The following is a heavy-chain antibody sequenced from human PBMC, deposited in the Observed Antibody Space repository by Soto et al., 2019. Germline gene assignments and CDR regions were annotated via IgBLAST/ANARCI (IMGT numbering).Heavy chain of an antibody. Sequence: GGSLRLSCAASGFTFSSYSMNWVRQAPGKGLEWVSSISSSSSYIYYADSVKGRFTISRDNAKNSLYLQMNSLRAEDTAVYYCARDRTYDVVPAAISDWGQGTLVTVSS. CDR3: ARDRTYDVVPAAISD. CDR2: ISSSSSYI. J-gene: IGHJ4*02. V-gene: IGHV3-21*01. D-gene: IGHD2-2*02. CDR1: GFTFSSYS.